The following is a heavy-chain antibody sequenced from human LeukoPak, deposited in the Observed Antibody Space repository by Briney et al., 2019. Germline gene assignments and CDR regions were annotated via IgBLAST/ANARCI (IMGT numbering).Heavy chain of an antibody. CDR1: GGSISSYY. V-gene: IGHV4-4*09. CDR2: IYTSGST. J-gene: IGHJ6*03. Sequence: SETLSLTCTVSGGSISSYYWSWIRQPPGKGLEWIGYIYTSGSTNYNPSLKSRVTISVDTSKNQFSLKLSSVAAADTAVYYCARASYYDPPRAYYYYMDVWGKGTTVTVSS. D-gene: IGHD3-3*01. CDR3: ARASYYDPPRAYYYYMDV.